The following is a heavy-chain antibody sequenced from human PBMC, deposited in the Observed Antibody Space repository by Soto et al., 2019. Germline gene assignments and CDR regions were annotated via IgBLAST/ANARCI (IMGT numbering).Heavy chain of an antibody. CDR1: GFTFSSYS. D-gene: IGHD4-17*01. Sequence: GGSLILSCAASGFTFSSYSMNWVRQAPGKGLEWVSSISSSSSYIYYADSVKGRFTISRDNAKNSLYLQMNSLRAEDTAVYYCARDTTATRTVTTIPLDYWGQGTLVTVSS. CDR2: ISSSSSYI. J-gene: IGHJ4*02. CDR3: ARDTTATRTVTTIPLDY. V-gene: IGHV3-21*01.